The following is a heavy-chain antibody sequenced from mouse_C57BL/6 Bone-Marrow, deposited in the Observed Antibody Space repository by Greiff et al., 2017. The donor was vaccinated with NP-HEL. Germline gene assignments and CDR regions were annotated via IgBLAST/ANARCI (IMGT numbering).Heavy chain of an antibody. D-gene: IGHD1-2*01. CDR1: GYTFTSYW. CDR2: IDPSDSYT. CDR3: ARLLRPYWYFDV. Sequence: QVQLKQPGAELVKPGASVKLSCKASGYTFTSYWMQWVKQRPGQGLEWIGEIDPSDSYTNYNQKFKGKATLTVDTSSSTAYMQLSSLTSEDSAVYYCARLLRPYWYFDVWGTGTTVTVSS. J-gene: IGHJ1*03. V-gene: IGHV1-50*01.